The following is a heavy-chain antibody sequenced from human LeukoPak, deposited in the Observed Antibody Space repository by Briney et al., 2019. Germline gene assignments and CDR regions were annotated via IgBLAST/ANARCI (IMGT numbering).Heavy chain of an antibody. J-gene: IGHJ4*02. CDR2: INLNNGGT. D-gene: IGHD6-13*01. V-gene: IGHV1-2*04. Sequence: ASVKVSCKASGYTFTAYYMHWVRQAPGQGLEWMGWINLNNGGTNYAQKFQGWVTMTRDTSISTACMELSRLRSEDTAVYYCARVPSRYSRGFGYWGQGTLVTVSS. CDR1: GYTFTAYY. CDR3: ARVPSRYSRGFGY.